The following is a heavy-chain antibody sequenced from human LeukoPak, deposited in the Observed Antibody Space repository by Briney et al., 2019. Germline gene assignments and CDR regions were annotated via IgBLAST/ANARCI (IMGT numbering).Heavy chain of an antibody. D-gene: IGHD2-8*02. Sequence: ASLKISCRGSGYTFTTYWIVWGRQMPGKGLEWMGLIYPGDSDTRYSPSFQGQVAISADKSINTAYLQCGSLKASDTAMYYCASLLLGYCTGTTCPFDYWGQGTLVTVSS. CDR1: GYTFTTYW. V-gene: IGHV5-51*01. CDR3: ASLLLGYCTGTTCPFDY. CDR2: IYPGDSDT. J-gene: IGHJ4*02.